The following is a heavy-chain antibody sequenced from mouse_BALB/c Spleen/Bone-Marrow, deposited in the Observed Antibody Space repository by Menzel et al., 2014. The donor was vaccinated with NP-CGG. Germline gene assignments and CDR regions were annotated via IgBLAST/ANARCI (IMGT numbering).Heavy chain of an antibody. V-gene: IGHV1-53*01. J-gene: IGHJ3*01. Sequence: QVQLQQSGAELVKPGASVKLSCKASGYTFTSYYMYWVKQRPGQGLEWIGEINPSNGGTNFNEKFKSKATITADTSSNTAYLQLSSLTSEGTAVYYCAGDGAYWGQGTLVTVSA. CDR1: GYTFTSYY. CDR3: AGDGAY. CDR2: INPSNGGT. D-gene: IGHD3-3*01.